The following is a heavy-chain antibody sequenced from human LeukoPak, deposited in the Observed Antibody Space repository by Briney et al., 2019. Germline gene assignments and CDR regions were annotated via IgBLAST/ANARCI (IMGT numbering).Heavy chain of an antibody. V-gene: IGHV4-30-4*01. J-gene: IGHJ4*02. CDR1: GGSISSGDYY. D-gene: IGHD4-17*01. Sequence: SETLSLTCTVSGGSISSGDYYWSWIRQPPGKGLEWIGYIYYSGSTHYNPSLKSRVTISVDTSKNQFSLKLSSVTAADTAVYYCARGPAGDYVGDDYWGQGTLVTVSS. CDR2: IYYSGST. CDR3: ARGPAGDYVGDDY.